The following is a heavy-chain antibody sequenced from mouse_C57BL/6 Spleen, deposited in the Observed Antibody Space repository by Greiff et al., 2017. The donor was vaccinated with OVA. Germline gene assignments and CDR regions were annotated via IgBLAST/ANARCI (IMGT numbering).Heavy chain of an antibody. CDR1: GYTFTSYW. Sequence: QVQLQQPGAELVMPGASVKLSCKASGYTFTSYWMHWVKQRPGQGLEWIGEIDPSDSYTNYNQKFKGKSTLTVDKSSSTAYMLLSSLTSEDSAVYYCARYNDYDVGEAMDYWGQGTSVTVSS. V-gene: IGHV1-69*01. CDR2: IDPSDSYT. CDR3: ARYNDYDVGEAMDY. J-gene: IGHJ4*01. D-gene: IGHD2-4*01.